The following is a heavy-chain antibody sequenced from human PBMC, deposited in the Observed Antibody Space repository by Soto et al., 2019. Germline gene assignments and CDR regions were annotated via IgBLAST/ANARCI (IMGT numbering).Heavy chain of an antibody. V-gene: IGHV3-7*03. Sequence: DVKLVESGGGLVQPGDSLRLSCEVSGFTFSMYSMSWVRQRTGKGLEWVAKIPQDGVDGHYADSVKGRFIISRDNGKNSLHQQLNNLRAEDTAVYYCARDHLILPAHDFFYGSDVWGRGATVTVSS. CDR2: IPQDGVDG. CDR1: GFTFSMYS. D-gene: IGHD2-21*02. J-gene: IGHJ6*02. CDR3: ARDHLILPAHDFFYGSDV.